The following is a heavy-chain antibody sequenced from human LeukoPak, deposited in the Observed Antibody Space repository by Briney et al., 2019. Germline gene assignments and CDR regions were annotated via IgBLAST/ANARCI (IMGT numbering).Heavy chain of an antibody. CDR1: GYTFTSYA. V-gene: IGHV7-4-1*02. D-gene: IGHD3-22*01. CDR3: ARDNGYYYDSSGSPDPGGY. Sequence: ASVKVSCKASGYTFTSYAMNWVRQAPGQGLEWMGWINTNTGNPTYAQGFTGRFVFSLDTSVSTAYLQISSLKAEDTALYYCARDNGYYYDSSGSPDPGGYWGQGTLVTVSS. CDR2: INTNTGNP. J-gene: IGHJ4*02.